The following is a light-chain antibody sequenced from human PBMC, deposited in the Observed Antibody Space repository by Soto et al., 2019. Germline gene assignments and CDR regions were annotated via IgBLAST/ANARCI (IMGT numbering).Light chain of an antibody. CDR1: QSISSW. Sequence: DIHLTQSPSTLSASVGDRVTITCRASQSISSWLAWYQQKPGKAPKLLIYKASTLESGVPSRFSGSGSGTEFTLTIISLQPDDFATYYCQHWVDYMWTFGQGTKVEIK. V-gene: IGKV1-5*03. CDR3: QHWVDYMWT. J-gene: IGKJ1*01. CDR2: KAS.